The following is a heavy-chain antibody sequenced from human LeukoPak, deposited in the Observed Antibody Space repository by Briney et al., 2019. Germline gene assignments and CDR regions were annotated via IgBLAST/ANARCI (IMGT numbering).Heavy chain of an antibody. CDR3: ARHTVTTRSKFYYYYGMDV. CDR2: IYYSGST. Sequence: SETLSLTCTVSGGSISSYYWSWIRQPPGKGLEWIGYIYYSGSTNYNPSLTSRVTISVDTSKNQFPLKLSSMTAADTSVYYCARHTVTTRSKFYYYYGMDVWGQGTTVTVSS. J-gene: IGHJ6*02. CDR1: GGSISSYY. V-gene: IGHV4-59*08. D-gene: IGHD4-4*01.